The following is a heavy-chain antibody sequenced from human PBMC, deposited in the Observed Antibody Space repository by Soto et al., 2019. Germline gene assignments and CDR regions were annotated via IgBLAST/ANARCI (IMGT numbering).Heavy chain of an antibody. CDR3: ARVKVTTESFDS. V-gene: IGHV4-31*03. J-gene: IGHJ4*02. Sequence: SETLSLTCSVSGASINTGGFYWSWVRQFPGKGLDWIGYGSHTGSGYLNPSLRSRITISLDTPNNQFSLRLTSVTAADTAVYYCARVKVTTESFDSWGQGSLVTVSS. D-gene: IGHD4-17*01. CDR2: GSHTGSG. CDR1: GASINTGGFY.